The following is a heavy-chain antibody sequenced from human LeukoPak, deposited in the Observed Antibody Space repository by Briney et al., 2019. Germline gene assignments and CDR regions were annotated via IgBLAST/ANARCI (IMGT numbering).Heavy chain of an antibody. V-gene: IGHV3-21*01. CDR1: GFTFSSYS. Sequence: GGSLRLSCAASGFTFSSYSMNWVRQAPGKGLEWVSSISSSSSYIYYADSVKVRFTISRDNAKNSLYLQMNSLRAEDTAVYYCARELLGYCSSTSCYAGGDYWGQGTLVTVSS. CDR2: ISSSSSYI. D-gene: IGHD2-2*01. CDR3: ARELLGYCSSTSCYAGGDY. J-gene: IGHJ4*02.